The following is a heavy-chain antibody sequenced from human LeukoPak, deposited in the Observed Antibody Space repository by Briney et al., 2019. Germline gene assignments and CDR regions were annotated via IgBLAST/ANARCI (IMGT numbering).Heavy chain of an antibody. CDR3: ARNLIPEQLVVNF. J-gene: IGHJ4*02. V-gene: IGHV4-59*01. CDR2: IYYTGST. Sequence: SETLSLTCTVSGGSISNYYWNWIRQPPGKGLEWIGYIYYTGSTNYNPSLESRVTMSVDTSKNQFSLNLGSVTPEDTAVYYCARNLIPEQLVVNFWGQGTLVTVSS. CDR1: GGSISNYY. D-gene: IGHD6-13*01.